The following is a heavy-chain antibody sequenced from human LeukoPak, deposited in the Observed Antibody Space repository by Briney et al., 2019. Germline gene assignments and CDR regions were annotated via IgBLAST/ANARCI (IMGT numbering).Heavy chain of an antibody. D-gene: IGHD6-19*01. CDR1: GGSISNYY. CDR2: TYTSGST. J-gene: IGHJ4*02. V-gene: IGHV4-4*07. Sequence: SETLSLTCTVSGGSISNYYWSWIRQPAGKGLEWIGRTYTSGSTNYNPSLKSRVTMSVDTSKNQFSLKLSSVTAADTAVYYCARGPRSSDWYSVDYWGRGTLVTVSS. CDR3: ARGPRSSDWYSVDY.